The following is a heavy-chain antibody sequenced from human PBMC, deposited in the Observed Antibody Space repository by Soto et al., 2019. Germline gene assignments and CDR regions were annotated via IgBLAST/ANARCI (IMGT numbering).Heavy chain of an antibody. Sequence: QVQLQESGPGLVKPSGTLSLTCAVSGGSISSTNWWSWVRQPPGEGLEGIGEIYHSGSTNYNPSLRSRVTISVDKSKNQFSLKLTSVTAADTAVYSGASGRGIGAAGSWGRGTLVPVSS. CDR1: GGSISSTNW. V-gene: IGHV4-4*02. J-gene: IGHJ5*02. CDR3: ASGRGIGAAGS. D-gene: IGHD6-13*01. CDR2: IYHSGST.